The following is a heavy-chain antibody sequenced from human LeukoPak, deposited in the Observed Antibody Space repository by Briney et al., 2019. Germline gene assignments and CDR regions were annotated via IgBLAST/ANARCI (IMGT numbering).Heavy chain of an antibody. CDR2: ISGSGGST. CDR3: ATFSFGDYYYYYGMDV. V-gene: IGHV3-23*01. CDR1: GFIFSTYD. D-gene: IGHD4-17*01. Sequence: GGSLRLSCAASGFIFSTYDMSWVRQAPGKGLEWVSAISGSGGSTYYADSVKGRFTISRDNSKNTLYLQMNSLRAEDTAVYYCATFSFGDYYYYYGMDVWGQGTTVTVSS. J-gene: IGHJ6*02.